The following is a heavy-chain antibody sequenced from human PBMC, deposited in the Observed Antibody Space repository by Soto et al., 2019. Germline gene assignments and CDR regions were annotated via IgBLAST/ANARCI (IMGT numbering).Heavy chain of an antibody. Sequence: SATLSLTYTLAGGASRSDYWIWIQQPPGKGLEWIGYIYYSGSTNYNPSLKSRVTISVDTSKNQFSLKLSSVTAADTAVYYCARGPCSNSIPTPYYYYYGMDVWGQGTTVTVSS. CDR1: GGASRSDY. CDR2: IYYSGST. J-gene: IGHJ6*02. CDR3: ARGPCSNSIPTPYYYYYGMDV. D-gene: IGHD3-3*02. V-gene: IGHV4-59*01.